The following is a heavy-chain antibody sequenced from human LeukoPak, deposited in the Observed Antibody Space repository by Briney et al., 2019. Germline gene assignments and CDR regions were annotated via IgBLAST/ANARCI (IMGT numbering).Heavy chain of an antibody. Sequence: PSETLSLTCAVYGGSFSGYYWSWIRQPPEKGLEWIGEINHSGSTNYNPSLKSRVTISVDTSKNQFSLKLSSVTAADTAVYYCARGSGMTTSLYYYAMDVWGQGTTVTVSS. V-gene: IGHV4-34*01. J-gene: IGHJ6*02. CDR3: ARGSGMTTSLYYYAMDV. CDR1: GGSFSGYY. D-gene: IGHD4-11*01. CDR2: INHSGST.